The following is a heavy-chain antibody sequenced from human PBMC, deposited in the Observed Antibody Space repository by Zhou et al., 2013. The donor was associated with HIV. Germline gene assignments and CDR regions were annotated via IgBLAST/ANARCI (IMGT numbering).Heavy chain of an antibody. Sequence: QVQLVQSGAEVKKPGSSVKVSCKASGGTFSSYAISWVRQAPGQGLEWMGGIIPIFGTANYAQKFQGRVTITTDESTSTAYMELSSLRSEDTAVYYCVRDSEPARVQYYYYHMDVWGKGTTVTVSS. CDR3: VRDSEPARVQYYYYHMDV. D-gene: IGHD1-1*01. J-gene: IGHJ6*03. CDR2: IIPIFGTA. CDR1: GGTFSSYA. V-gene: IGHV1-69*05.